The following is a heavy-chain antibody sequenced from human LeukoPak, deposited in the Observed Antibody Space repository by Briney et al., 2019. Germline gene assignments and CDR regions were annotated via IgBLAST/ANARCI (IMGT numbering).Heavy chain of an antibody. CDR1: GFTFSSYA. V-gene: IGHV3-23*01. CDR2: ISCSGGGT. J-gene: IGHJ4*02. CDR3: AKEIGYYYGSGSYYPRQPFDY. Sequence: GGSLRLSCAASGFTFSSYAMSWVRQAPGKGLEWVSVISCSGGGTYYADSVKGRFTISRDNSKNTLYLQMNSLRAEDTAVYYCAKEIGYYYGSGSYYPRQPFDYWGQGTLVTVSS. D-gene: IGHD3-10*01.